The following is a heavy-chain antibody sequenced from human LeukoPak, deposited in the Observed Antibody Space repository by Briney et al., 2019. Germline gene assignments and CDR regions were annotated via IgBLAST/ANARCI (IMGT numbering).Heavy chain of an antibody. CDR2: INSDGSST. CDR1: GFTFSSYW. CDR3: ARAGDSSGYVGRGYI. J-gene: IGHJ3*02. D-gene: IGHD3-22*01. Sequence: GGSLRLSCAASGFTFSSYWMHWVRQAPGKGLVWVSRINSDGSSTSYADSVKGRFTISRDNAKNTLYVQMNSLRAEDTAVYYCARAGDSSGYVGRGYIWGQGTMVTVSS. V-gene: IGHV3-74*01.